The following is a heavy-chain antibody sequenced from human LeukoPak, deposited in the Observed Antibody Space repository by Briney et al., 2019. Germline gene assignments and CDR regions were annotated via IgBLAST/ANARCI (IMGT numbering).Heavy chain of an antibody. Sequence: GGSLRLSCAASGFTVTSNYMSWVRQAPGKGLEWVSVIYSNGDTNYADSVKGRFTISRDSSKNTLYLQMSSLRAEDTAVYFCARRRYDRTGYDYVDWGRGTLVSVSS. CDR1: GFTVTSNY. CDR3: ARRRYDRTGYDYVD. V-gene: IGHV3-66*04. CDR2: IYSNGDT. J-gene: IGHJ4*02. D-gene: IGHD3-22*01.